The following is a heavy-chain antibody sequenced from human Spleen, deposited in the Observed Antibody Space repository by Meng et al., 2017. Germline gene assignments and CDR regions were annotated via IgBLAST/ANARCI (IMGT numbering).Heavy chain of an antibody. CDR3: GKGDLRFLEWSLMGY. CDR2: ISWNSGRI. J-gene: IGHJ4*02. CDR1: GFTFDDYA. D-gene: IGHD3-3*01. V-gene: IGHV3-9*01. Sequence: SLKISCAASGFTFDDYAMHWVRQAPGKGLEWVSGISWNSGRIGYADSVKGRFTISRDNAKNSLYLQMNSLRAEDTALYYCGKGDLRFLEWSLMGYWGQGTLVTVSS.